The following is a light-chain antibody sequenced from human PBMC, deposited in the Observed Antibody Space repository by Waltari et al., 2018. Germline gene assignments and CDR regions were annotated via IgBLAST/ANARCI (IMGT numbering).Light chain of an antibody. CDR3: QQANSLPL. CDR2: AAS. J-gene: IGKJ4*01. CDR1: QGISTW. Sequence: DIQMTQSPSSVSASVGDRVTITCRASQGISTWLGWYQQKPVKAPKPLIYAASSLQSGVTSRFSGSGSGTEFTLTISSLQPEDFATYYCQQANSLPLFGGGTKVEIK. V-gene: IGKV1-12*01.